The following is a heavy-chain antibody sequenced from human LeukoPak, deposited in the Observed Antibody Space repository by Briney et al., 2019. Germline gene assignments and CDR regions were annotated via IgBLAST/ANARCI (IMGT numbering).Heavy chain of an antibody. CDR1: GFTFSSYA. J-gene: IGHJ4*02. D-gene: IGHD3-10*01. CDR2: ISGSGGST. CDR3: AKDGIPYYGSGSYEAGVY. V-gene: IGHV3-23*01. Sequence: GGSLRLSCAASGFTFSSYAMSWVRQAPGKGLEWVSAISGSGGSTYYADSVKGRFTISRDNSKNTLYPQMNSLRAEDTAVYYCAKDGIPYYGSGSYEAGVYWGQGTLVTVSS.